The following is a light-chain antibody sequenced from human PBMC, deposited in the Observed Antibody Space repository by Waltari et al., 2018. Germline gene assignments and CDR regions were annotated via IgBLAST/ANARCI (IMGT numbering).Light chain of an antibody. CDR2: YDS. CDR3: QVWDSSSDHGV. CDR1: NIRSKS. J-gene: IGLJ3*02. Sequence: SYVLTQPPPVPVAPGKTARITRGGNNIRSKSVHWYQQKPGQAPVLVIYYDSDRPSGIPERFSGSNSGNTATLTISRVEAGDEADYYCQVWDSSSDHGVFGGGTKLTVL. V-gene: IGLV3-21*04.